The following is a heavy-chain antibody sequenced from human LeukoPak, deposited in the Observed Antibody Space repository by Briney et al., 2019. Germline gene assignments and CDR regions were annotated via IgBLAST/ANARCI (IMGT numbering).Heavy chain of an antibody. D-gene: IGHD6-13*01. CDR2: IYYSGST. Sequence: SETLSLTCTVSGGSISSYHWSWIRQPPGKRLEWIGYIYYSGSTNYNPSLKSRVTISVDTSKDQFSLKLSSVTAADTAVYYCARESIAAAGKYVSEAKIDYWGQGTLVTVSS. CDR3: ARESIAAAGKYVSEAKIDY. J-gene: IGHJ4*02. V-gene: IGHV4-59*12. CDR1: GGSISSYH.